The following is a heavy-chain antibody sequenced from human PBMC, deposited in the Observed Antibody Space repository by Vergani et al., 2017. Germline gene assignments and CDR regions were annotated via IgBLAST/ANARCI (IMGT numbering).Heavy chain of an antibody. V-gene: IGHV4-59*01. D-gene: IGHD2-2*01. CDR2: IYYSGST. CDR1: GGSISSYY. Sequence: QVQLQESGPGLVKPSETLSLTCTVSGGSISSYYWSWIRQPPGKGLEWIGYIYYSGSTNYNPSLKSRVTISVDTSKNQFSLKLSSVTAADTAVYYCARVGPVVPAAMDYVAFDIWGQGTMVTVSS. J-gene: IGHJ3*02. CDR3: ARVGPVVPAAMDYVAFDI.